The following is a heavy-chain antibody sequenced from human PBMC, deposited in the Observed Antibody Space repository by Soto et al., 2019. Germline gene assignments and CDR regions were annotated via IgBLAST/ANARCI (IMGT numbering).Heavy chain of an antibody. J-gene: IGHJ6*02. CDR2: ISSSSSTI. CDR3: AKGRSYYYYYGVDV. V-gene: IGHV3-48*01. Sequence: PGGSLRLSCAASGFTFSSYSMNWVRQAPGKGLEWVSYISSSSSTIYYADSAKGRFTISRDNAKNSLYLQMNSLRAEDTALYYCAKGRSYYYYYGVDVWGQGTTVTVSS. CDR1: GFTFSSYS.